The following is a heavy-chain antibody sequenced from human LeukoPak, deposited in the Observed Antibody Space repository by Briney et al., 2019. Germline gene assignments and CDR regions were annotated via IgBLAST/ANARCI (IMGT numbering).Heavy chain of an antibody. D-gene: IGHD6-19*01. CDR1: GFTFSSYA. CDR2: ISGSGGST. Sequence: GGSLRLSCAASGFTFSSYAMSWVRQAPGKGLEWVSAISGSGGSTYYADSVKGRFTISRDNSKNTLYLQMNSLRAEDTAVYYCAKDGGVAVAGAPLDYWGQGTLVTVSS. V-gene: IGHV3-23*01. J-gene: IGHJ4*02. CDR3: AKDGGVAVAGAPLDY.